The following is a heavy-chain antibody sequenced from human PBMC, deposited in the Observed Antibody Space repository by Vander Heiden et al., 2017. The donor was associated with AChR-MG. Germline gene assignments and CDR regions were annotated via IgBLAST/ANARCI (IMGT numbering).Heavy chain of an antibody. CDR1: GGTFSSSA. CDR3: AREGPGYCSSTSCYIGGFDY. V-gene: IGHV1-69*01. J-gene: IGHJ4*02. Sequence: QVQLVQSGAEVKKPGSSVTVSCKASGGTFSSSAISGVRQAPGQGLEWMGGIIPIFGTANYAQKFQGRVTITADESTSTAYMELSSLRSEDTAVYYCAREGPGYCSSTSCYIGGFDYWGQGTLVTVSS. D-gene: IGHD2-2*02. CDR2: IIPIFGTA.